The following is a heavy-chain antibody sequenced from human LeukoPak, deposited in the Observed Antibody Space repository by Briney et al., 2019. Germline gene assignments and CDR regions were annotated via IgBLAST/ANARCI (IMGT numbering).Heavy chain of an antibody. Sequence: GGSLRLSCAASGFTVSDNYMSWVREAPGKGLEWVSGVSTSGGSTYYADSVKGRFTISRDNSKNTLHLQMNSLRAEDTAIYYCAKQAYDSPRTDFDYWGQGTLVTVSS. V-gene: IGHV3-23*01. CDR3: AKQAYDSPRTDFDY. D-gene: IGHD3-22*01. CDR1: GFTVSDNY. J-gene: IGHJ4*02. CDR2: VSTSGGST.